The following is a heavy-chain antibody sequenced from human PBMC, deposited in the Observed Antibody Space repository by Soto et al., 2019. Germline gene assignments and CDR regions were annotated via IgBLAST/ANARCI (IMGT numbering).Heavy chain of an antibody. CDR3: AIQPDYNILTGYLYYFDY. CDR1: GYKFRSYW. J-gene: IGHJ4*01. Sequence: GESLKISCEASGYKFRSYWIGWVRQVPGKGPEWMGFFYPGDSDARYSPSFQDQVTISADKSINTVYLQWNSLKASDTAMYYCAIQPDYNILTGYLYYFDYWGQGTLVTVSS. CDR2: FYPGDSDA. V-gene: IGHV5-51*01. D-gene: IGHD3-9*01.